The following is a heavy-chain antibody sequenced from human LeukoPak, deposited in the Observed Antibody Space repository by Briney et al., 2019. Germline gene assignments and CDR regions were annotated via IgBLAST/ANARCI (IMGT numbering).Heavy chain of an antibody. Sequence: SQTLSLTCAISGDSVSSNSAAWNWIRQSPSRGLEWLGRTYYRSKWSNNYALSVKSRTTINSDTSKNQFSLQLNSVTPEDTALYYCARGDQAFDIWGQGTKVTVSS. V-gene: IGHV6-1*01. CDR1: GDSVSSNSAA. CDR2: TYYRSKWSN. CDR3: ARGDQAFDI. J-gene: IGHJ3*02.